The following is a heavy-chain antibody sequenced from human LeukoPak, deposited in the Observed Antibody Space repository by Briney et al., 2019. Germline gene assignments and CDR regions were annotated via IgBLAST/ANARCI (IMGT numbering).Heavy chain of an antibody. CDR2: ISGSSSTI. V-gene: IGHV3-48*01. J-gene: IGHJ4*02. Sequence: GGSLRLSCAASGFTFSSYSMNWVRQAPGKGLEWVSYISGSSSTIYYADPVKGRFTISRDNAKNSLYLQMNSLRAEDTAVYYCARVIEENWNERYFDYWGQGTLVTVSS. D-gene: IGHD1-1*01. CDR1: GFTFSSYS. CDR3: ARVIEENWNERYFDY.